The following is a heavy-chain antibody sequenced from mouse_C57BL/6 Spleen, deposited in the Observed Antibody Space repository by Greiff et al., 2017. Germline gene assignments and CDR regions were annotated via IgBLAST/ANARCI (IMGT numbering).Heavy chain of an antibody. CDR2: IYPRSGST. V-gene: IGHV1-81*01. CDR1: GYTFTSYG. CDR3: ARVTGRGDYFDY. D-gene: IGHD4-1*01. J-gene: IGHJ2*01. Sequence: VQLQQSGAELARPGASVKLSCKASGYTFTSYGISWVKQRTGQGLEWIGEIYPRSGSTYYNEKFKGKATLTAAKSSSTAYMELRSLTSEDSAVYVCARVTGRGDYFDYWGQGTTLTGSS.